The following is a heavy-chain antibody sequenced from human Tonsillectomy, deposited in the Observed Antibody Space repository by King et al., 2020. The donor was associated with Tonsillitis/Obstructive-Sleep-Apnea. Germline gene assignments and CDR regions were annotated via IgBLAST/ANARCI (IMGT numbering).Heavy chain of an antibody. J-gene: IGHJ4*02. CDR3: AREFSHYCTGGVCPYYFDY. D-gene: IGHD2-8*02. V-gene: IGHV3-11*05. CDR2: ISSSSSYT. CDR1: GFTFSDYY. Sequence: VQLVESGGGLVKPGGSLRLSCTASGFTFSDYYMSWIRQAPGKGLEWVSYISSSSSYTNYADSVKGRFTISRDNAKNSLYLQMNSLRAEDTAVFYCAREFSHYCTGGVCPYYFDYWGQGTLVTVSS.